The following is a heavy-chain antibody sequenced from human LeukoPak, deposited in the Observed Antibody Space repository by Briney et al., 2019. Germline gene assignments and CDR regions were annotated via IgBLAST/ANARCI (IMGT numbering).Heavy chain of an antibody. CDR3: ARARSFGGNSGVFAFDI. J-gene: IGHJ3*02. Sequence: PGASLRLSCAASGFTFSDYYMSWIRQAPGRGLEWLSYISNGGSSTKYADSVKGRFTISRDNAKNSLYLQMNSLRADDTAVYYCARARSFGGNSGVFAFDIWGQGSMVTVSS. V-gene: IGHV3-11*05. CDR2: ISNGGSST. CDR1: GFTFSDYY. D-gene: IGHD4-23*01.